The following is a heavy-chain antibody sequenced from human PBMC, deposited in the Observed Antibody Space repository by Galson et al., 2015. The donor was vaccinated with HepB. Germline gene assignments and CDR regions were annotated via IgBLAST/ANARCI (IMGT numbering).Heavy chain of an antibody. V-gene: IGHV3-30*18. CDR2: ISYDGSNK. CDR3: AKAGAVWTVNYYFDY. Sequence: SLRLSCAASGFTFSSYGMHWVRQAPGKGLEWVAVISYDGSNKYYADSVKGRFTISRDNSKNPLYLQMNSLRAEDTAVYYCAKAGAVWTVNYYFDYWGQGTLVTVSS. CDR1: GFTFSSYG. D-gene: IGHD3/OR15-3a*01. J-gene: IGHJ4*02.